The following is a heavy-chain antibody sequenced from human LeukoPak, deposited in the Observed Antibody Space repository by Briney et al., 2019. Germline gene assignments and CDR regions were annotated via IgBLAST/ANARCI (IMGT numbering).Heavy chain of an antibody. CDR2: IRPDGNEK. J-gene: IGHJ3*02. CDR1: GFTLSSFW. V-gene: IGHV3-7*01. Sequence: GGSLRLSCAASGFTLSSFWMTWVRQAPGKGLEWVANIRPDGNEKFYVDSVKGRFTISRDNAENSVYLQMNSLRAEDTAVYYCANPAGYSSSWYEPDAFDIWGQGTMVTVSS. CDR3: ANPAGYSSSWYEPDAFDI. D-gene: IGHD6-13*01.